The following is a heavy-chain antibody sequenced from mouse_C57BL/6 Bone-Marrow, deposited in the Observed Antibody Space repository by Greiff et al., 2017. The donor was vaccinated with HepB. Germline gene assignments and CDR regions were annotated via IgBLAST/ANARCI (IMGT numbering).Heavy chain of an antibody. Sequence: EVNVVESGPGLAKPSQTLSLTCSVPGYSITSDYWNWIRKFPGNKLEYMGYISYSGSTYYNPSLKSRISITRDTSKNQYYLQLNSVTTEDTATYYCARWITTVVATRYFDVWGTGTTVTVSS. J-gene: IGHJ1*03. V-gene: IGHV3-8*01. CDR2: ISYSGST. D-gene: IGHD1-1*01. CDR3: ARWITTVVATRYFDV. CDR1: GYSITSDY.